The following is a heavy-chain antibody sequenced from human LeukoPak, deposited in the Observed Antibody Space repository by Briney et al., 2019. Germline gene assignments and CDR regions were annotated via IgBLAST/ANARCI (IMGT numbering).Heavy chain of an antibody. Sequence: GGSLRLSRAASGFTFSSYAMSWVRPAPGKGLAGVSAITASGGSTYYADSVKGRFTLSRDNSKNTLYVQMNSLRAEDTALYFCARWQSHSSDFLHYFDYWGQGTLVTVSS. CDR1: GFTFSSYA. V-gene: IGHV3-23*01. CDR2: ITASGGST. CDR3: ARWQSHSSDFLHYFDY. D-gene: IGHD3-22*01. J-gene: IGHJ4*02.